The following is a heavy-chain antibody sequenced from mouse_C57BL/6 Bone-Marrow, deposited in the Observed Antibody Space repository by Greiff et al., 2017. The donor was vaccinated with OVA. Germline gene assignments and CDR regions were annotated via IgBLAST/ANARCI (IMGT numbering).Heavy chain of an antibody. D-gene: IGHD4-1*01. Sequence: VMLVESGAELARPGASVKLSCKASGYTFTSYGISWVKQRTGQGLEWIGEIYPRSGNTYYNEKFKGKATLTADKSSSTAYMELRSLTSEDSAVYFCARKGAGTENYWGQGTTLTVSS. J-gene: IGHJ2*01. CDR3: ARKGAGTENY. CDR2: IYPRSGNT. V-gene: IGHV1-81*01. CDR1: GYTFTSYG.